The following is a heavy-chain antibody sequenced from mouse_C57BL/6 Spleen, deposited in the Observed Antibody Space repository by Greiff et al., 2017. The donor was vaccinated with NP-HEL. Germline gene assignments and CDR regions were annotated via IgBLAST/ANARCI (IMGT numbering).Heavy chain of an antibody. CDR2: IWSDGST. Sequence: VQLQQSGPGLVAPSQSLSITCTVSGFSLTSYGVHWVRQPPGKGLEWLVVIWSDGSTTYNSALKSRLSISKDNSKSQVFLKMNRLQTDDTAMYYCARHPYYSNYGAMDYWGQGTSVTVSS. CDR1: GFSLTSYG. J-gene: IGHJ4*01. CDR3: ARHPYYSNYGAMDY. V-gene: IGHV2-6-1*01. D-gene: IGHD2-5*01.